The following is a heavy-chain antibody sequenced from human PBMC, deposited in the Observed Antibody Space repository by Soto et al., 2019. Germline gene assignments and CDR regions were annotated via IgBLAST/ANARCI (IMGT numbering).Heavy chain of an antibody. CDR1: GYTFTSYA. D-gene: IGHD3-3*01. J-gene: IGHJ6*02. CDR2: INAGNGNT. Sequence: RASVKVSCKASGYTFTSYAMHWVRQAPGQRLEWMGWINAGNGNTKYSQKFQGRVTITADESTSTAYMELSSLRSEDTAVYYCARGPGKRYDFWSGYYIGPSPGRLYYYYGMDVWGQGTTVTVSS. V-gene: IGHV1-3*01. CDR3: ARGPGKRYDFWSGYYIGPSPGRLYYYYGMDV.